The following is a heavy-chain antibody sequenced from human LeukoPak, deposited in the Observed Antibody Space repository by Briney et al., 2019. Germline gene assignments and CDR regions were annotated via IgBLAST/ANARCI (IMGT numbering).Heavy chain of an antibody. J-gene: IGHJ4*02. CDR1: GFTLSNYS. CDR2: ISGSGGST. CDR3: AKALGSVVVVAVDY. V-gene: IGHV3-23*01. D-gene: IGHD2-15*01. Sequence: PGGSLRLSCAASGFTLSNYSMSWVRQAPGKGLEWVSGISGSGGSTYYADSVKGRFTISRDNSKKTLYLQMSSLKAEETAVYYCAKALGSVVVVAVDYWGQGALVTVSS.